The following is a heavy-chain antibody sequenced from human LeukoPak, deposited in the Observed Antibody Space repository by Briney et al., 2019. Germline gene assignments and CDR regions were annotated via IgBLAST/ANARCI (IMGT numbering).Heavy chain of an antibody. J-gene: IGHJ4*02. CDR2: IYYSGST. Sequence: SETLSLTCTVSGGSISSYYWGWIRQPPGKGLEWIGYIYYSGSTNYNPSLKSRVTISVDTSKNQFSLKLSSVTAADTAVYYCARDPRTNGYYYFDYWGQGTLVTVSS. CDR3: ARDPRTNGYYYFDY. V-gene: IGHV4-59*01. D-gene: IGHD2-8*01. CDR1: GGSISSYY.